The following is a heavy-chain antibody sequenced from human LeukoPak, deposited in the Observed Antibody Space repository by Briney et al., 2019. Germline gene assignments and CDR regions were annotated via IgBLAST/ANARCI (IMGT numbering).Heavy chain of an antibody. Sequence: PSETLSLTCTVSGGSTTDYFWSWIRQPAGKGLEWIRRIYSSGSTNYNASLKSRVTMSVDTSKNQFSLKLSSVTAADTAVYYCAREVSARDGSLGRPFDYWGQGTLVTVSS. CDR3: AREVSARDGSLGRPFDY. CDR2: IYSSGST. V-gene: IGHV4-4*07. CDR1: GGSTTDYF. J-gene: IGHJ4*02. D-gene: IGHD5-24*01.